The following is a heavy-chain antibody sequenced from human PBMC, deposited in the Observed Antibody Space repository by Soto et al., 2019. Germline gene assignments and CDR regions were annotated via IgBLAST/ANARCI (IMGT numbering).Heavy chain of an antibody. V-gene: IGHV1-18*01. CDR2: ISAYNGNT. Sequence: ASVKVSCKASGYTFTSYGIRWVRQAPGQGLERIGWISAYNGNTNYAQKLQGRVTMTTDTSTSTAYMGLRSMRSDDTAVYSCSRLGIVVVPAAIPNLDYWGQGTMVTVSS. J-gene: IGHJ4*02. D-gene: IGHD2-2*02. CDR3: SRLGIVVVPAAIPNLDY. CDR1: GYTFTSYG.